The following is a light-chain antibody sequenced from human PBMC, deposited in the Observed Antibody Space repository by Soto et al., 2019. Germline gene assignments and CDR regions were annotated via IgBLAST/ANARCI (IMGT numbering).Light chain of an antibody. V-gene: IGLV1-47*01. CDR2: RNN. J-gene: IGLJ1*01. CDR1: SSNIGSNF. CDR3: AAWDDRLSFYV. Sequence: SVLTQPPSASGTPGQRVTISCSGSSSNIGSNFVYWYQQLSGTAPKLLIFRNNQWSSGVPDRFSGSKSGTSASLDISDLRSEDEADYYCAAWDDRLSFYVFGTGTKVTVL.